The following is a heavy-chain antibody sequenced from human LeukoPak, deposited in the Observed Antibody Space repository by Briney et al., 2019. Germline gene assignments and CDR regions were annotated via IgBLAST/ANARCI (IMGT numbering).Heavy chain of an antibody. CDR2: INHRGST. Sequence: SETLSLTCAVYGESLSKYYWTWIRQSPGKGLEWIGEINHRGSTNLNPSLKSRVTLSVDTSKHQFSLKLTSVNAADAAVYYCASAVGSTDYWGQGTLVTVSS. D-gene: IGHD1-26*01. V-gene: IGHV4-34*01. J-gene: IGHJ4*02. CDR3: ASAVGSTDY. CDR1: GESLSKYY.